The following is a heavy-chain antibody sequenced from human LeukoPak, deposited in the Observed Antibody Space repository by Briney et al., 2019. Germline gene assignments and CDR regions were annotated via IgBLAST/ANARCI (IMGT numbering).Heavy chain of an antibody. D-gene: IGHD2-2*01. Sequence: PGGSLRLSCAASGFTFSSYWMHWVGQAPGKGLVWVSRINGDGSSTTYADSVKGRFTISRDNAKNTLYLQMNGLRAEDTAVYYCARDLVVTSAYWGQGALVTVSS. J-gene: IGHJ4*02. CDR3: ARDLVVTSAY. CDR2: INGDGSST. V-gene: IGHV3-74*01. CDR1: GFTFSSYW.